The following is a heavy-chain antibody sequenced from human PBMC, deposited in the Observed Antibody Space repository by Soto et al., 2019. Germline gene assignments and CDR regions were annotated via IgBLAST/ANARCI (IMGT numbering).Heavy chain of an antibody. CDR3: ARGPARYHDIFTGYYKAYYFDY. CDR1: GVSIRSNNW. CDR2: IFHSGST. J-gene: IGHJ4*02. V-gene: IGHV4-4*02. Sequence: SETLSLSCAVSGVSIRSNNWWRWVRQPPGKGLEWIGGIFHSGSTNYNPSLRARVSISVDKSKNQFSLKLISVTAADTAVYYCARGPARYHDIFTGYYKAYYFDYWGQGTLVTVSS. D-gene: IGHD3-9*01.